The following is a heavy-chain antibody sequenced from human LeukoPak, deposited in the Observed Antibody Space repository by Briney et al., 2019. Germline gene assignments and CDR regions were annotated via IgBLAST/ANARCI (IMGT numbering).Heavy chain of an antibody. J-gene: IGHJ5*02. Sequence: PSQTLSLTCAVSGGSISSGGYSWSWIRQPPGKGLEWIGYIYHSGSTYYNPSLKSRVTISVDRSKNQFSLKLSPVTAADTAVYYCARVHSGLGNWFDPWGQGTLVTVSS. CDR3: ARVHSGLGNWFDP. D-gene: IGHD1-14*01. V-gene: IGHV4-30-2*01. CDR2: IYHSGST. CDR1: GGSISSGGYS.